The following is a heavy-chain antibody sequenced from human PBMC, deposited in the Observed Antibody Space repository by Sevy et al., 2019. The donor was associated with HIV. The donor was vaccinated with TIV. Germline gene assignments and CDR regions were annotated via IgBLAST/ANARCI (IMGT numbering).Heavy chain of an antibody. CDR3: ARARLPFGDYGGYYYYYGLDV. CDR2: IWYDGSNK. J-gene: IGHJ6*02. Sequence: GGSLRLSCAASGFTFSNYGMHWVRQAPGKGLEWVAVIWYDGSNKIYADSVQGRFTISRDNSKNTLYLHMNSLRAEDTAVYYCARARLPFGDYGGYYYYYGLDVWGQGTTVTVSS. CDR1: GFTFSNYG. V-gene: IGHV3-33*01. D-gene: IGHD4-17*01.